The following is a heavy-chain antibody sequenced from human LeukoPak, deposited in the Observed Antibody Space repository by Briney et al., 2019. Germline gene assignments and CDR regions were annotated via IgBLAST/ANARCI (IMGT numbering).Heavy chain of an antibody. CDR1: SGSISSYY. CDR2: MYYNGST. J-gene: IGHJ5*02. Sequence: SETLSLTCSVSSGSISSYYWSWIRQPPGKGLEWIAYMYYNGSTNYNPSLKSRVTVSVDTSKNLFSLKLKSVTAADTAVYYCARFHGEVSVTRRFDPWGQGTLFTVSS. D-gene: IGHD4-11*01. CDR3: ARFHGEVSVTRRFDP. V-gene: IGHV4-59*08.